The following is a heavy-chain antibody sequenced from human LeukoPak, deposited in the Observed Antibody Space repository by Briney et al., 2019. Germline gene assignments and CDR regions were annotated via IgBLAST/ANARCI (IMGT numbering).Heavy chain of an antibody. CDR2: IWYDGGNK. CDR1: GFTFSNYG. D-gene: IGHD1-1*01. Sequence: GGSLRLSCAASGFTFSNYGMHWVRQAPGKGLEWVSVIWYDGGNKYYADSVKGRFIISRDNSKNMLYLQMNILRAEDTAVYYCARDHFTGYWGQGTLVTVSS. CDR3: ARDHFTGY. J-gene: IGHJ4*02. V-gene: IGHV3-33*01.